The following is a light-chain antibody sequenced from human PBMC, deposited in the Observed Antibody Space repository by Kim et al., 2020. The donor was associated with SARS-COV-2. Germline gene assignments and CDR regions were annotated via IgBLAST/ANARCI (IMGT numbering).Light chain of an antibody. CDR1: QGISSY. CDR3: QQLDSYPIT. J-gene: IGKJ5*01. CDR2: AAS. V-gene: IGKV1-9*01. Sequence: IQLTQSPSSLSASVGDRVTITCRASQGISSYLAWYQQKPGKAHKLLIYAASTLQSGVPSRFNGSGSGTDFTLTFSSLQPEDFATYYCQQLDSYPITFGQGTRLEIK.